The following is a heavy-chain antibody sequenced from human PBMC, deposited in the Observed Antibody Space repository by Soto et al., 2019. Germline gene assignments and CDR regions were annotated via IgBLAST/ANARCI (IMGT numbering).Heavy chain of an antibody. D-gene: IGHD2-21*01. V-gene: IGHV1-18*01. J-gene: IGHJ4*02. Sequence: QIQLVQSGAEVKKPGASVKVSCKTSGFTFKGYYIYWVRQAPGQGLELMGWISTYNGITQYTESLQDRVTMTIETSASTAHLELRSLTSEDTAVYFCVRGDTYYIECYFQYWGPGTLVIVSS. CDR2: ISTYNGIT. CDR3: VRGDTYYIECYFQY. CDR1: GFTFKGYY.